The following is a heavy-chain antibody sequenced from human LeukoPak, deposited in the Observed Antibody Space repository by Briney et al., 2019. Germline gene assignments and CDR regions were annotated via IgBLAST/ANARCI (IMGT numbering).Heavy chain of an antibody. CDR3: ARDPAHSSSWYED. J-gene: IGHJ4*02. CDR2: INPNSGAT. V-gene: IGHV1-2*02. Sequence: ASVKVSCKASGYTFTGFYIHWVRQAPGQGLEWMGWINPNSGATRYAQKFQGRITVTRDTSMTIAYMELNSLRSDDTAVYYCARDPAHSSSWYEDWGQGTLVTVSS. D-gene: IGHD6-13*01. CDR1: GYTFTGFY.